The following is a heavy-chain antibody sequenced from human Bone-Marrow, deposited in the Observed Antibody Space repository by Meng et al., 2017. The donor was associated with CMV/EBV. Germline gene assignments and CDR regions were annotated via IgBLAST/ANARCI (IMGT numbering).Heavy chain of an antibody. Sequence: GGSLRLSCVASGFPFISYAMHWVRQTPGKGLEWVAAISFDGSRQYYPDSVKGRFTISRDNSKNTLYLQMGSLRAEDMAVYYCARVGCSSTSCLAEYFQHWGQGTLVTVSS. CDR1: GFPFISYA. D-gene: IGHD2-2*01. V-gene: IGHV3-30*14. CDR3: ARVGCSSTSCLAEYFQH. CDR2: ISFDGSRQ. J-gene: IGHJ1*01.